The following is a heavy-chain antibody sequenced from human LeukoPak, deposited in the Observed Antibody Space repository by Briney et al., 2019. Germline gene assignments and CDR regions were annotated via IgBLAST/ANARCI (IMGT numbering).Heavy chain of an antibody. CDR3: AKGTGDMGYYFDY. J-gene: IGHJ4*02. Sequence: PGGSLRLSCAVSGFTFRNYAMNWVRQAPGKGLEWVSGIRVTDDTYYADSVKGRFTISRDNSENTLYLQMSGLRAEDTAVYYCAKGTGDMGYYFDYWGQGTLVTVSS. CDR1: GFTFRNYA. V-gene: IGHV3-23*01. CDR2: IRVTDDT. D-gene: IGHD7-27*01.